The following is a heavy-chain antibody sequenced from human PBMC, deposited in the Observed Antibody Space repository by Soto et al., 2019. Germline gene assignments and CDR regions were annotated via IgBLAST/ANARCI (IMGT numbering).Heavy chain of an antibody. V-gene: IGHV1-69*13. CDR1: GGTFSSYA. Sequence: ASVKVSCKASGGTFSSYAISWVRQAPGQGLEWMGGIIPIFGTANYAQKFQGRVTITADESTSTAYMELSSLRSEDTAVYYCARAGGGYCSGGSCYGFDYWGQGTLVTSPQ. J-gene: IGHJ4*02. CDR3: ARAGGGYCSGGSCYGFDY. CDR2: IIPIFGTA. D-gene: IGHD2-15*01.